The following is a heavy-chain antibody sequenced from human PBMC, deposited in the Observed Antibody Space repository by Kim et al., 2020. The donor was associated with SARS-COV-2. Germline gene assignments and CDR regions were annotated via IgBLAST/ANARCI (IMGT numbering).Heavy chain of an antibody. Sequence: ASVKVSCKASGYTFTSYYMHWVRQAPGQGLEWMGIINLSGGSTSYAQKFQGRVTMTRDTSTSTVYMELSSLRSEDTAVYYCARARSPWLVEYWGQGTLVTVSS. V-gene: IGHV1-46*01. J-gene: IGHJ4*02. CDR2: INLSGGST. CDR1: GYTFTSYY. CDR3: ARARSPWLVEY. D-gene: IGHD6-19*01.